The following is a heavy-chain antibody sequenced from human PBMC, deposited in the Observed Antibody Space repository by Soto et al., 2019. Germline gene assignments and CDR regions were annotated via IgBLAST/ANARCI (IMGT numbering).Heavy chain of an antibody. CDR2: ISAYNGDT. V-gene: IGHV1-18*01. J-gene: IGHJ4*02. D-gene: IGHD5-12*01. CDR1: GYTFTSYG. CDR3: ARDPGARYSGCPHHCDF. Sequence: QVQLVQSGAEVKKPGASVKVSCKTSGYTFTSYGIIWVRQAPGQGLEWMGWISAYNGDTYYAQNLQGRVTMTTDTSTTTAYRELRSLTSDDTAVYFCARDPGARYSGCPHHCDFWGQGTLVTVSS.